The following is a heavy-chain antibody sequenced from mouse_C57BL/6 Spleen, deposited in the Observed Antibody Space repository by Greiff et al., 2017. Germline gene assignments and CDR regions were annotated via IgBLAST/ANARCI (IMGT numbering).Heavy chain of an antibody. Sequence: QVQLQQSGAELVRPGTSVKVSCKASGYAFTNYLIEWVKQRPGQGLEWIGVINPGSGGTNYNEKFKGKATLTADKSSSTAYMQLSSLTSEDSAVDICARWYLVDFDDWGQGTTLTVSS. CDR2: INPGSGGT. CDR3: ARWYLVDFDD. CDR1: GYAFTNYL. V-gene: IGHV1-54*01. D-gene: IGHD1-1*02. J-gene: IGHJ2*01.